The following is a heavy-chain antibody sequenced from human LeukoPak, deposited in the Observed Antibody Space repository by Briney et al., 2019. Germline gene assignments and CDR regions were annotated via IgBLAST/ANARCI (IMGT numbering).Heavy chain of an antibody. CDR2: ISSSSSYI. Sequence: PGGSLRLSCAASGFTFSSYSMNWVRQAPGKGLEWVSSISSSSSYIYYADSVKGRFTISRDNAKNSLYLQMNSLRAEDTAVYYCATDSSGYYSAFDIWGQGTMVTVSS. D-gene: IGHD3-22*01. CDR1: GFTFSSYS. CDR3: ATDSSGYYSAFDI. J-gene: IGHJ3*02. V-gene: IGHV3-21*01.